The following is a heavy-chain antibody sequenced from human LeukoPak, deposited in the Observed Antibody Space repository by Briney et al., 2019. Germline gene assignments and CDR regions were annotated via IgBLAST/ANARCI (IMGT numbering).Heavy chain of an antibody. CDR3: ATPRGKPSS. CDR2: ISSSSSTI. CDR1: GFTFSNYP. V-gene: IGHV3-48*04. D-gene: IGHD2-2*01. Sequence: LPGGSLRLSCAASGFTFSNYPMNWVRQAPGKGLEWVSYISSSSSTIYYADSVKGRFTISRDNAKNSLYLQMNSLRGEDTAIYYCATPRGKPSSWGQETLVPVPS. J-gene: IGHJ5*02.